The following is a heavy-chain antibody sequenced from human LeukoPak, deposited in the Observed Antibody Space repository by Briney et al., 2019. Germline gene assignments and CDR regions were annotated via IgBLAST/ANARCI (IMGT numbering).Heavy chain of an antibody. CDR1: GFTFSSYA. CDR2: ISGSGGST. CDR3: AKDGSPTGYSDY. J-gene: IGHJ4*02. V-gene: IGHV3-23*01. D-gene: IGHD3-9*01. Sequence: PGGSLRLSCAASGFTFSSYAMSWVRPAPGKGLEWVSAISGSGGSTYYADAVKGRFTISRDNSKNTLYLQMNSLRAEDTAVYYCAKDGSPTGYSDYWGQGTLVTVSS.